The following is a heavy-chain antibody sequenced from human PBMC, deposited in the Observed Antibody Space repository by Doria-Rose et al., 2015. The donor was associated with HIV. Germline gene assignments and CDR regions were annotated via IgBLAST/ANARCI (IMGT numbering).Heavy chain of an antibody. CDR3: ARIKSSRWYHKYYFDF. D-gene: IGHD6-13*01. Sequence: ESGPVLVKPTETLTLTCTVSGVSLSSPGMGVSWIRQPPGKALEWLAYIFSYDGRSYKPSLKSRLTISRSTSRGQVVLTMTDMDPVDTATYYCARIKSSRWYHKYYFDFWGRGTLVIVSA. CDR1: GVSLSSPGMG. V-gene: IGHV2-26*01. J-gene: IGHJ4*02. CDR2: IFSYDGR.